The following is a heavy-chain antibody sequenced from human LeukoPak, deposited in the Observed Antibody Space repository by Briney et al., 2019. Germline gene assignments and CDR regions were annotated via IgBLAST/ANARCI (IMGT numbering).Heavy chain of an antibody. CDR3: ARDDGYSSYSY. CDR1: GFTFSSYW. Sequence: GGSLRLSCATSGFTFSSYWMTWVRQAPGKGLEWVANINLDGSDKYYVDSVKGRFTISRDNAKNSLYLQMNSLTAEDTAAYYCARDDGYSSYSYWGQGTLVTVSS. D-gene: IGHD3-22*01. J-gene: IGHJ4*02. V-gene: IGHV3-7*01. CDR2: INLDGSDK.